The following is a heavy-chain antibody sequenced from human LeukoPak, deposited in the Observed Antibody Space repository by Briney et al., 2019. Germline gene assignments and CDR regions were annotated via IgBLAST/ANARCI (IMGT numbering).Heavy chain of an antibody. CDR2: IYFSGST. CDR3: ARAGLRDCSSTSCPFDY. Sequence: HPSQTLSLTCTVSGGSISSGDSYWGWIRQPPGKGLEWIAYIYFSGSTYYNPSLKSRVTISLDTSKNQFSLKLSSVTAADTAVYYCARAGLRDCSSTSCPFDYWGQGTLVTVSS. D-gene: IGHD2-2*01. J-gene: IGHJ4*02. V-gene: IGHV4-30-4*01. CDR1: GGSISSGDSY.